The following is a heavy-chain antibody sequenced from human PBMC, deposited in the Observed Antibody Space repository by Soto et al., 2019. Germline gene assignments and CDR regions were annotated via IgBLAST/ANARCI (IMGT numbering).Heavy chain of an antibody. J-gene: IGHJ3*02. Sequence: EVQLVESGGGLVQPGGSLRLSCAASGFTDRTYWMSWVRQAQGKGLEWVANIKPDGSQKWYVDSVKGRFTISRDNAKNSFYLQMISLRVEDTAMYYCARGDFHDTSGPFSDAFDIWGQGTMVTVSS. V-gene: IGHV3-7*04. D-gene: IGHD3-22*01. CDR1: GFTDRTYW. CDR3: ARGDFHDTSGPFSDAFDI. CDR2: IKPDGSQK.